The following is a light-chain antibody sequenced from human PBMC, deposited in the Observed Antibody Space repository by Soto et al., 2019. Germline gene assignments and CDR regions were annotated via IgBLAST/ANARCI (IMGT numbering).Light chain of an antibody. J-gene: IGKJ1*01. CDR1: QSVSSN. CDR2: GAS. Sequence: EIVMTQSPVTLSVFPGERATLYCRASQSVSSNLAWYQQKPGQAPRLLIYGASTRASGVPDRFSGSGSGTDFTLTISRLEPEDVAVYYCHHSGNSHGTFGQGTKVEIK. V-gene: IGKV3-20*01. CDR3: HHSGNSHGT.